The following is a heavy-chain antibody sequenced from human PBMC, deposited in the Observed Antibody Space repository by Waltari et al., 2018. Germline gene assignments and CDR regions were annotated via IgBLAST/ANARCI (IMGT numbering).Heavy chain of an antibody. D-gene: IGHD3-10*01. J-gene: IGHJ4*02. V-gene: IGHV1-69-2*01. Sequence: EVQLVQSGAEVKKPGATVKISCKASGYTFIDYFMHWVQQAPGKGLAWEGRIDPEDGETVYAEKFQGRVTITADTSTDTSYLELSSLRSDDTAVYYCAPLPGGSGQTFDYWGQGTLLTVSS. CDR1: GYTFIDYF. CDR3: APLPGGSGQTFDY. CDR2: IDPEDGET.